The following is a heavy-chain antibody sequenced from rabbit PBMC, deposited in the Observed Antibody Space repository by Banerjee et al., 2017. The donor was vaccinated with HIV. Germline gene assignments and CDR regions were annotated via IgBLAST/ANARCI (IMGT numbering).Heavy chain of an antibody. Sequence: QLKETGGGLVQPGGSLTLSCKASGFTISNYYMNWVRQAPGKGLEWIGCIYAGDSGSTYYASWVNGRFTISRHDAQNTLYLQLNSLTAADTATYFCARHVRFDDYDDLWGPGTLVTVS. CDR3: ARHVRFDDYDDL. D-gene: IGHD2-1*01. CDR1: GFTISNYY. J-gene: IGHJ4*01. CDR2: IYAGDSGST. V-gene: IGHV1S7*01.